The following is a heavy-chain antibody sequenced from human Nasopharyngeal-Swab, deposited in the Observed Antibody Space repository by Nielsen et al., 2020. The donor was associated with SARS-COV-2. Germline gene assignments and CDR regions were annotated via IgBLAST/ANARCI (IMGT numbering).Heavy chain of an antibody. CDR2: IWYDGSNK. J-gene: IGHJ4*02. Sequence: LKISCAASGFTFSSYGMHWVRQAPGKGLEWVAVIWYDGSNKYYADSVKGRFTISRDNSKNTLYLQMNSLRAEDTAVYYCARVVSGSSWTFDYWGQGTLVTVSS. CDR3: ARVVSGSSWTFDY. D-gene: IGHD6-13*01. CDR1: GFTFSSYG. V-gene: IGHV3-33*01.